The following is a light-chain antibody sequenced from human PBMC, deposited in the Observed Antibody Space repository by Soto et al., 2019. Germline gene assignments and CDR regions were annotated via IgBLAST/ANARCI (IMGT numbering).Light chain of an antibody. CDR3: SSFTSNRIYV. V-gene: IGLV2-14*03. CDR1: HNDIGTYDY. J-gene: IGLJ1*01. CDR2: GVT. Sequence: QSALTQPTSVSGSPGQWITISCTGNHNDIGTYDYVSWYQQHPGRAPRLLIHGVTTRPSGISDRFSASKSGLTASLTISGLQPEDEADYYCSSFTSNRIYVFGPGT.